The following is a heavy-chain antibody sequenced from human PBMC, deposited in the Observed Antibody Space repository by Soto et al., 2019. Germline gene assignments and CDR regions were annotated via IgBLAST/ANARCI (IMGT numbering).Heavy chain of an antibody. D-gene: IGHD6-19*01. CDR1: GFRFASYG. CDR2: ISSDGSRK. V-gene: IGHV3-30*18. J-gene: IGHJ5*02. Sequence: PGGSLRLSCAASGFRFASYGMYWVRQTPGKGLEWVALISSDGSRKDYAEPVRGRFTISRDNSKNTLYLQMNSLRVEDTAVYYCTKPASGLQWPPFDPWGHGTLVTVSS. CDR3: TKPASGLQWPPFDP.